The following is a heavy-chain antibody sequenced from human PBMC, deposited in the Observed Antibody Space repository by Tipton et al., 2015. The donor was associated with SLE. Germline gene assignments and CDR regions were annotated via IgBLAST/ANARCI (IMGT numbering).Heavy chain of an antibody. J-gene: IGHJ6*03. Sequence: SLRLSCAASGFTFSTFAMHWVRQAPGKGLEWVAVISYDASNKNYADSVKGRFTISRDNHQNTLYLQMNSLRAEDTAVYYCARDSSPPYYYCYMDVWGKGTTVTVSS. D-gene: IGHD6-6*01. CDR1: GFTFSTFA. CDR3: ARDSSPPYYYCYMDV. V-gene: IGHV3-30-3*01. CDR2: ISYDASNK.